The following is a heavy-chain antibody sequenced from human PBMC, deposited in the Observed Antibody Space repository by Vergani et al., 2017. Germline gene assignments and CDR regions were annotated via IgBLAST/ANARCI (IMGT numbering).Heavy chain of an antibody. CDR2: ISGSGGST. D-gene: IGHD6-13*01. Sequence: EVQLLESGGDLVQPGGSLRLSCAASGFTFNHYAMNWVRQAPGKGLEWVSGISGSGGSTYYAGSVKGRFTISRDNAKNSLYLQMNSLRAEDTAVYYCARDSMAAAGRYYYYYYGMDVWGQGP. CDR3: ARDSMAAAGRYYYYYYGMDV. CDR1: GFTFNHYA. V-gene: IGHV3-23*01. J-gene: IGHJ6*02.